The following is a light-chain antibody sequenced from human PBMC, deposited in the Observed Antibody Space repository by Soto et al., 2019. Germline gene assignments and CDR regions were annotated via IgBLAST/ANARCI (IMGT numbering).Light chain of an antibody. J-gene: IGKJ1*01. V-gene: IGKV3-20*01. CDR3: QYYHNSPWP. CDR1: QGVSSGS. CDR2: SAS. Sequence: IGFTQSTSALSLSPRERATPSCRASQGVSSGSFAWYQQKPGQAPRLLIYSASSRATGIPDRFSGSGSGTDFTLTISRLEPEDFAVYYCQYYHNSPWPFGQGTKVAIK.